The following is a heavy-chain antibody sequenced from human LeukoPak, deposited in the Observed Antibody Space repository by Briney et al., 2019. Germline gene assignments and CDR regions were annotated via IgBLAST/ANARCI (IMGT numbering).Heavy chain of an antibody. J-gene: IGHJ4*02. Sequence: SETLSLTCTVSGGSISSYYWSWIRQPPGKGLEWIGYIYYSGSTNYNPSLKSRVTISVDTSKNQFSLKLSSVTAADTAVYYCARAHGKTYYLDYWGQGTLVTVSS. CDR2: IYYSGST. CDR3: ARAHGKTYYLDY. V-gene: IGHV4-59*01. CDR1: GGSISSYY.